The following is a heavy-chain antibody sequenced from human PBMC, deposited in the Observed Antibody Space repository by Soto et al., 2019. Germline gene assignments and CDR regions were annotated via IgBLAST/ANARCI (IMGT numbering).Heavy chain of an antibody. Sequence: QPGGSLRLSCAASGFTFSTHAMTWVRQAPGKGLEWVSAIDGSASTTYYADSVKGRFTISRDNFKNTLYLQMNSLRAEDTAVYYCANVWQWLVPDSWGQGTLVTVSS. J-gene: IGHJ4*02. CDR2: IDGSASTT. V-gene: IGHV3-23*05. CDR3: ANVWQWLVPDS. CDR1: GFTFSTHA. D-gene: IGHD6-19*01.